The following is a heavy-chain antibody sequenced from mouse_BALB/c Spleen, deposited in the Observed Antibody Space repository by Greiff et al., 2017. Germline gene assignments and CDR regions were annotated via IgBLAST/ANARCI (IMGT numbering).Heavy chain of an antibody. CDR2: IYPSDSYT. D-gene: IGHD4-1*01. J-gene: IGHJ2*01. Sequence: VQLQQSGAELVRPGASVKLSCKASGYTFTSYWINWVKQRPGQGLEWIGNIYPSDSYTNYNQKFKDKATLTVDKSSSTAYMQLSSPTSEDSAVYYCTRNWDYFDYWGQGTTLTVSS. CDR3: TRNWDYFDY. V-gene: IGHV1-69*02. CDR1: GYTFTSYW.